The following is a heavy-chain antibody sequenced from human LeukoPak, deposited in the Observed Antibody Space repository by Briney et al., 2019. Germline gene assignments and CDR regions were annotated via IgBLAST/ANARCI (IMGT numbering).Heavy chain of an antibody. D-gene: IGHD3-3*01. CDR3: ARGGNTFFGVVDY. CDR1: GYTFTGYY. J-gene: IGHJ4*02. V-gene: IGHV1-2*02. Sequence: GASVKVSCKASGYTFTGYYMHWVRQAPGQGLEWMGWINPNSGDSNYAQNSQGRVTMTRDTSITTAYMELRRLRSDDTAVYYCARGGNTFFGVVDYWGQGTRVTVFS. CDR2: INPNSGDS.